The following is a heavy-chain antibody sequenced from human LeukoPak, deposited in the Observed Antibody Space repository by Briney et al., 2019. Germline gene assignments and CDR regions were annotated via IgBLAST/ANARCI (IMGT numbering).Heavy chain of an antibody. D-gene: IGHD2-21*02. J-gene: IGHJ4*02. CDR1: GFIFSNAW. CDR2: IRSKAYGGTT. Sequence: PGGSLRLSCAASGFIFSNAWMSWVRQAPGKGLEWVGFIRSKAYGGTTEYAASVKGRFTISRDDSKSIAYLQMNSLKTEDTAVYYCSNSYCGGDCYSGGYFDYWGQGTLVTVSS. V-gene: IGHV3-49*04. CDR3: SNSYCGGDCYSGGYFDY.